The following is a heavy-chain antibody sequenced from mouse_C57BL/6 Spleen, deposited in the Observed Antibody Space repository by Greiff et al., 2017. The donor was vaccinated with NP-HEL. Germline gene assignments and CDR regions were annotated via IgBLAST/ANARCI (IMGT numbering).Heavy chain of an antibody. Sequence: EVQVVESGEGLVKPGGSLKLSCAASGFTFSSYAMSWVRQTPEQRLEWVAYISSGGDYIYYADTVKGRFTISRDNARNTLYLQMSSLKSEDTAMYYCTRDGYDDGYYYAMDYWGQGTSVTVSS. CDR1: GFTFSSYA. CDR2: ISSGGDYI. CDR3: TRDGYDDGYYYAMDY. J-gene: IGHJ4*01. D-gene: IGHD2-2*01. V-gene: IGHV5-9-1*02.